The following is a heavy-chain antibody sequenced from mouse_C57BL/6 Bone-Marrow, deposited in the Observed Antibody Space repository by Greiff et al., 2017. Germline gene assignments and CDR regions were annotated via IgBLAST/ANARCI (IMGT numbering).Heavy chain of an antibody. Sequence: QVQLQQPGAELVMPGASVKLSCKASGYTFTSYWMHWVKQRPGQGLEWIGGIDPSDSYTNYNQKFKGKSTLTVDKSSSTAYMQLSSLTSEDSAVYYCARLGTTVPYYAMDYWGQGTSVTVSS. CDR1: GYTFTSYW. D-gene: IGHD1-1*01. J-gene: IGHJ4*01. CDR2: IDPSDSYT. CDR3: ARLGTTVPYYAMDY. V-gene: IGHV1-69*01.